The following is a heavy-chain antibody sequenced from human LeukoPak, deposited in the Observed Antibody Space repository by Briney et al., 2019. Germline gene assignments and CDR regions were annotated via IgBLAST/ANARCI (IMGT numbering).Heavy chain of an antibody. Sequence: RGSLRLSCAASGFTFSSYAMSWVRQAPGKGLEWVSAISGSGISTYYADSVKGRFTISRDSSKNTLYLQMNSLIAEVTAVYYCAKDSTFDFDTFDIWGQGTMITVSS. CDR1: GFTFSSYA. J-gene: IGHJ3*02. V-gene: IGHV3-23*01. D-gene: IGHD2/OR15-2a*01. CDR2: ISGSGIST. CDR3: AKDSTFDFDTFDI.